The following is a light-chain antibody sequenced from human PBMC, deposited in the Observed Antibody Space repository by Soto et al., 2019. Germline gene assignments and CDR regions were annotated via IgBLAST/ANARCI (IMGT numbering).Light chain of an antibody. CDR2: GAS. Sequence: EIVLTQSPGTLSLSPGERATLSCRASQSFGSNYLAWYQQKPGQAPSLLIYGASSRATGIPDRFSGSGSGTYFTLTISRLEPEDFAVYYCQQYGSSRTFGQGTKVDIK. J-gene: IGKJ1*01. CDR3: QQYGSSRT. V-gene: IGKV3-20*01. CDR1: QSFGSNY.